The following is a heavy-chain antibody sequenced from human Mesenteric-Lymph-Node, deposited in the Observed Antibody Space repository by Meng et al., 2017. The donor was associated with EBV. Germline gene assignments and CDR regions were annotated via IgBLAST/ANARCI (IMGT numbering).Heavy chain of an antibody. J-gene: IGHJ4*02. CDR1: AGSCSGYL. D-gene: IGHD3-3*01. V-gene: IGHV4-34*01. Sequence: QRQHSLPCLWQPPKSLATLWPASAGSCSGYLVSWIRQPPGKGLQYIGEISQIGATNYNPSLKLRVTKSVDTSRNQFSLKMRSVTAADTAVYYCARGTIFGIVVTYFDYWSQGNLVTVSS. CDR3: ARGTIFGIVVTYFDY. CDR2: ISQIGAT.